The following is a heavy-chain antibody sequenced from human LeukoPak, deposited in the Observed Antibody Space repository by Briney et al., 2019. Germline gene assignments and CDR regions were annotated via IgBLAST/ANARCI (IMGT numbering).Heavy chain of an antibody. CDR2: IYYSGST. CDR3: ACTIVVVPAAIGGHDAFDI. Sequence: SETLSLTCTVSGGSISSSSYYWGWIRQPPGKGLEWIGSIYYSGSTYYNPSLKSRVTISVDTSKNQFSLKLSSVIAADTAVYYCACTIVVVPAAIGGHDAFDIWGQGTMVTVSS. CDR1: GGSISSSSYY. D-gene: IGHD2-2*01. V-gene: IGHV4-39*01. J-gene: IGHJ3*02.